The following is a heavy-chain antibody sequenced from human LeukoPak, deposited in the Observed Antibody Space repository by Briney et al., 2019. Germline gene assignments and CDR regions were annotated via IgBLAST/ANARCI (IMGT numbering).Heavy chain of an antibody. D-gene: IGHD5-12*01. Sequence: GGSLRLSCAASGFTFSSDGLHWVRQAPGKGLERVAVIWYDGSNKYYADSVKGRFTISRDNSKDTLYLQMNSLRAEDTAVYYCARLKGVATPFDYWGQGTLVTVSS. V-gene: IGHV3-33*01. J-gene: IGHJ4*02. CDR2: IWYDGSNK. CDR1: GFTFSSDG. CDR3: ARLKGVATPFDY.